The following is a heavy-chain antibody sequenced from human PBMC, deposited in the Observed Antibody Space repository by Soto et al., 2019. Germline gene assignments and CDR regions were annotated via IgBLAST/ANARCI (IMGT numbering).Heavy chain of an antibody. J-gene: IGHJ6*02. CDR3: ARSYYDFWSGRYYYGMDV. CDR2: INAGNGNT. D-gene: IGHD3-3*01. V-gene: IGHV1-3*01. CDR1: FTSYA. Sequence: FTSYAMHWVRQAPGQRLEWMGWINAGNGNTKYSQKFQGRVTITRDTSASTAYMELSSLRSEDTAVYYCARSYYDFWSGRYYYGMDVWGQGTTVTVSS.